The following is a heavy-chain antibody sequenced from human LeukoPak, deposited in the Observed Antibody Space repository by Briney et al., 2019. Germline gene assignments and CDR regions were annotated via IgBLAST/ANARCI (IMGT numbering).Heavy chain of an antibody. CDR2: IWYDGSYK. J-gene: IGHJ4*02. CDR3: ARDRPTGSYYSIDY. V-gene: IGHV3-33*01. CDR1: GFTFNEFG. Sequence: GRSLRLSCAASGFTFNEFGVHWVRQAPGQGLEWVALIWYDGSYKYYADSVKGRFTTSRDNSKNTVYLQMNSLRVEDTAIYYCARDRPTGSYYSIDYWGQGTLATVSS. D-gene: IGHD1-26*01.